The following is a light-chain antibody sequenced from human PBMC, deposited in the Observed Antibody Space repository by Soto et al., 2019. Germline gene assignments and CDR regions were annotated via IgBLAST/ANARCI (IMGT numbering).Light chain of an antibody. CDR3: QQYGSSPWT. CDR2: GAS. J-gene: IGKJ1*01. CDR1: QSVSSSF. Sequence: EIVLTQSPGTLSLSPGERATLSCRASQSVSSSFLAWYQQNPGQAPMLLIYGASNRATGIPDRFSGSGSGTDFTLTISRLEPEDFAVYYCQQYGSSPWTFGQGTKVEIK. V-gene: IGKV3-20*01.